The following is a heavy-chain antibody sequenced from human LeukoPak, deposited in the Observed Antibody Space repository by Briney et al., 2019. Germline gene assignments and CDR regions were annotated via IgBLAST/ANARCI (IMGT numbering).Heavy chain of an antibody. CDR1: GGTMITSAFY. Sequence: SETLSLNCTVSGGTMITSAFYWGWIRESPGKGLEWIGNVHVSGGTYYNPSHKGRVTISLDTSKNQFSLKLTAVTAADTAVYYCARVESVSLSSWYFYYWGQGTLVTVSS. CDR3: ARVESVSLSSWYFYY. V-gene: IGHV4-39*07. CDR2: VHVSGGT. J-gene: IGHJ4*02. D-gene: IGHD6-13*01.